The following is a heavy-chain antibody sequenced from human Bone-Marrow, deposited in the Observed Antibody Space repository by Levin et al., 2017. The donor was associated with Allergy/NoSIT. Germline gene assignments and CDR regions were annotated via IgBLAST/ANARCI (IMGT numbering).Heavy chain of an antibody. V-gene: IGHV1-69*13. J-gene: IGHJ5*02. CDR1: GGTFSSYA. Sequence: SVKVSCKASGGTFSSYAISWVRQAPGQGLEWMGGIIPIFGTANYAQKFQGRVTITADESTSTAYMELSSLRSEDTAVYYCARQTLLLWFGELRGGWFDPWGQGTLVTVSS. CDR2: IIPIFGTA. D-gene: IGHD3-10*01. CDR3: ARQTLLLWFGELRGGWFDP.